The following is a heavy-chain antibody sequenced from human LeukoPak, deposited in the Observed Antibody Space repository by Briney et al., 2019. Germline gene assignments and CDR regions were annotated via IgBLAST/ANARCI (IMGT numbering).Heavy chain of an antibody. Sequence: GGSLRLSCVASGFTFSSNGMHWVRQAPGKGLEWVTFIQYDGSKKYYADSVKGRFTIPRDNSKNTLYLEMNSLRAEDTAVYYCAKDIGSYYDYWGQGILVTVSS. CDR2: IQYDGSKK. J-gene: IGHJ4*02. CDR3: AKDIGSYYDY. D-gene: IGHD3-10*01. V-gene: IGHV3-30*02. CDR1: GFTFSSNG.